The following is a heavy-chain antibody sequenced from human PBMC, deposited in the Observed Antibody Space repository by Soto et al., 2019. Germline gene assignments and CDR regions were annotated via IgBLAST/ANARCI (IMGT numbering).Heavy chain of an antibody. CDR2: IYYSGST. D-gene: IGHD4-17*01. J-gene: IGHJ5*02. CDR3: ARDTAERWNWFDP. Sequence: NPSETLSLTCTVSGGSISSGDYYWSWIRQPPGKGLEWIGYIYYSGSTYYNPSLKSRVTISVDTSKNQFSLKLSSVTAADTAVYYCARDTAERWNWFDPWGQGTLVTVSS. V-gene: IGHV4-30-4*01. CDR1: GGSISSGDYY.